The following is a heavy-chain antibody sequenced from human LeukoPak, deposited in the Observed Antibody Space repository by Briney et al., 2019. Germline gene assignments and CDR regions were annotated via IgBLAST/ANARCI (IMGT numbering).Heavy chain of an antibody. CDR1: GGSISSSSYY. Sequence: SETLSLTCSVSGGSISSSSYYWGWIRQPPGKGLEWIGNIYYSGSTYYNPSLKSRVTISVDTSKNQFSLKLSSVTAADTAVYYCARVRGSYFDYWGQGTLVTVSS. V-gene: IGHV4-39*01. J-gene: IGHJ4*02. D-gene: IGHD1-26*01. CDR2: IYYSGST. CDR3: ARVRGSYFDY.